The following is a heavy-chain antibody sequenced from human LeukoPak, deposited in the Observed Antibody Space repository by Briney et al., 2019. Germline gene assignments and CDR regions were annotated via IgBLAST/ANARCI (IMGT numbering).Heavy chain of an antibody. Sequence: GRSLRLSCAASGFTFSSYGMHWVRQAPGKGLEWVAVIWYDGSNKYYADSVKGRFTISRDNSKNTLYLQMNSLRAEDTAVYYCAKTLGYSGYFSPWGQGTLVTVSS. D-gene: IGHD3-22*01. V-gene: IGHV3-33*06. CDR1: GFTFSSYG. CDR3: AKTLGYSGYFSP. J-gene: IGHJ5*02. CDR2: IWYDGSNK.